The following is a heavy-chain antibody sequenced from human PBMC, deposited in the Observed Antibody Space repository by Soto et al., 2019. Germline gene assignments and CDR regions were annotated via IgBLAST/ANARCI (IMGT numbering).Heavy chain of an antibody. CDR2: IIPILGIA. V-gene: IGHV1-69*08. CDR1: GGTFSSYT. J-gene: IGHJ3*02. CDR3: ARDSRGVVVAAADAFDI. Sequence: QVQLVQSGAEVKKPGSSVKVSCKASGGTFSSYTISWVRQAPGHGLEWMGRIIPILGIANDAQKFQGRVTITADKSTSTAYMELSSMRSEDTDVDYCARDSRGVVVAAADAFDIWGQETMVTVSS. D-gene: IGHD2-15*01.